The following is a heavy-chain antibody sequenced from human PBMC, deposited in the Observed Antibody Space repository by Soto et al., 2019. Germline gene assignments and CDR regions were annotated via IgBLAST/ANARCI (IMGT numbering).Heavy chain of an antibody. V-gene: IGHV4-34*01. J-gene: IGHJ6*03. Sequence: SETLSLTCAVYGGSFSGYYWSWIRQPPGKGLEWIGEINHSGSTNYNPSLKSRVTISVDTSKNQFSLKLSSVTAADTAVYYCARARQQLVLRDYYYYMDVWGKGTTVTVSS. D-gene: IGHD6-13*01. CDR2: INHSGST. CDR3: ARARQQLVLRDYYYYMDV. CDR1: GGSFSGYY.